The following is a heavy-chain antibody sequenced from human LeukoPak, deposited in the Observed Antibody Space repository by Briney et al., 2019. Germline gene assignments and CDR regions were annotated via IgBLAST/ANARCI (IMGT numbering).Heavy chain of an antibody. CDR3: ARYSAMDPGAFDI. J-gene: IGHJ3*02. CDR1: GFTVSSST. D-gene: IGHD5-18*01. Sequence: GGSLRLSCAGSGFTVSSSTMSWVRQAPGKGLEWVSVIYSGGSTYYADSVKGRFTISRDNSKNTLYLQMNSLRAEDTAVYYCARYSAMDPGAFDIWGQGTMVTVSS. CDR2: IYSGGST. V-gene: IGHV3-53*01.